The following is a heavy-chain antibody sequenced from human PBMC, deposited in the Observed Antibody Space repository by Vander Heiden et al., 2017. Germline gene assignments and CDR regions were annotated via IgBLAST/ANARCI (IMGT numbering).Heavy chain of an antibody. J-gene: IGHJ4*02. V-gene: IGHV2-5*02. CDR2: IYRDEDL. CDR1: LFSIGTRGVG. Sequence: QITLTESCPTLVTPTQTLTLTCTFSLFSIGTRGVGVGWIRQPPGKALEWLAFIYRDEDLRYSPSLQSRLTITRDTSKNQVVLTMTNMDPVDTATYYCAHRLNGSHHDFDHWGQGVLVTVSS. CDR3: AHRLNGSHHDFDH. D-gene: IGHD1-26*01.